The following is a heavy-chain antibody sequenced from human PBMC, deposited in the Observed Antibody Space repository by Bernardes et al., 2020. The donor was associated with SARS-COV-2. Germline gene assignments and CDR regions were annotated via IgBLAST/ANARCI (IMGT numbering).Heavy chain of an antibody. J-gene: IGHJ4*02. V-gene: IGHV1-18*01. Sequence: ASVKVSCKASPYTFNTYDISWVRQAPGQGLEWMAWVSGHNGNTEYAQRCQGRVTVTTGTSTSKAYMELRSLRYDDTAVYYCATDPNCSGGRFYFDHWGQGTLVNVSP. CDR2: VSGHNGNT. D-gene: IGHD2-15*01. CDR1: PYTFNTYD. CDR3: ATDPNCSGGRFYFDH.